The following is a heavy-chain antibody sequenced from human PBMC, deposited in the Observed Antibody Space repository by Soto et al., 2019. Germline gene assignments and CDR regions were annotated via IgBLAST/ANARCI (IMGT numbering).Heavy chain of an antibody. CDR2: TFFRSKCSN. Sequence: QVQLQQSGPGLVRPSDTLSLTCAISGDNVSNNTASSSWIRQSPSRGLECLGRTFFRSKCSNDYAVSVKSRIIINADTSKNQVSLQLNSVTPEATAVYYCAKGHNLGPYTGSAFDPWGQGTLVTVSP. J-gene: IGHJ5*02. CDR1: GDNVSNNTAS. CDR3: AKGHNLGPYTGSAFDP. D-gene: IGHD2-2*02. V-gene: IGHV6-1*01.